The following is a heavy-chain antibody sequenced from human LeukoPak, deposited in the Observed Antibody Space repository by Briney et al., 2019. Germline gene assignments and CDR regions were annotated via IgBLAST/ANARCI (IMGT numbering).Heavy chain of an antibody. D-gene: IGHD3-10*01. Sequence: GGSLRLSCAASGFTFSSYGMNWVRQAPGKGLEWVSYISSSGSTIYYADSVKGRFTISRDNAKNSLYLQMNSLRAEDTAVYYCARVRVLLWFGERDYGMDVWGKGTTVTVSS. CDR2: ISSSGSTI. J-gene: IGHJ6*04. CDR1: GFTFSSYG. CDR3: ARVRVLLWFGERDYGMDV. V-gene: IGHV3-48*03.